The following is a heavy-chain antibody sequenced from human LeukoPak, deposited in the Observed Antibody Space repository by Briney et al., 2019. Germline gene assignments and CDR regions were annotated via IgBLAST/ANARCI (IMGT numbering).Heavy chain of an antibody. CDR1: GGSISSSSYY. CDR2: IYYSGST. D-gene: IGHD3-22*01. CDR3: AKSQWLLRGHDAFDI. J-gene: IGHJ3*02. V-gene: IGHV4-39*07. Sequence: SETLSLTCTVSGGSISSSSYYWGWIRQPPGKGLEWMGSIYYSGSTNYNPSLKSRVTISVDTSKNQFSLKLSSVTAADTAVYYCAKSQWLLRGHDAFDIWGQGTMVTVSS.